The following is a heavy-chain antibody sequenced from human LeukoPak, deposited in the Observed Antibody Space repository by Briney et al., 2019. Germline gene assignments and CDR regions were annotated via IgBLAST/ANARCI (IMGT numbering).Heavy chain of an antibody. V-gene: IGHV3-33*01. Sequence: GRSLRLSCAASGFTFSSYGMHWVRQAPGKGLEWVAVIWYDGSNKYYADSVKGRFTISRDNSRNTLYLQMNSLRVEDTAVYYCARDNSGSDPEHWARWGQGTLVIVSS. J-gene: IGHJ4*02. CDR2: IWYDGSNK. CDR3: ARDNSGSDPEHWAR. D-gene: IGHD5-12*01. CDR1: GFTFSSYG.